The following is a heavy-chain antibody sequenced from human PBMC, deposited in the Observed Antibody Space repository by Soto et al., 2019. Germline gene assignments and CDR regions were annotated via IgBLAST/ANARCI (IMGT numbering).Heavy chain of an antibody. CDR2: ISGSGGST. Sequence: GGSLILSCAPSGFTFSSFSMSWVRQAPGKGLEWVSAISGSGGSTYYADSVKGRFTISRDNSKNTLYLQMNSLRAEDTAVYYCAYNWSPFDYWGQGTQVTVSS. CDR1: GFTFSSFS. CDR3: AYNWSPFDY. D-gene: IGHD1-1*01. V-gene: IGHV3-23*01. J-gene: IGHJ4*02.